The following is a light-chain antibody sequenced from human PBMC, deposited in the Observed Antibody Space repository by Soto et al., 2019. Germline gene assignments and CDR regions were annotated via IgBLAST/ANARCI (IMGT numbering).Light chain of an antibody. CDR2: AAS. Sequence: IVFPQSPCTLSLSPGDRATLSCRASQNLGSGYLAWYQQKPGQAPRILIDAASSRATGIPDRFSGSGAGTDFSLTISRLEPEDFAVYYCQQDDRSPRTFGQGTKVDIK. CDR3: QQDDRSPRT. CDR1: QNLGSGY. J-gene: IGKJ1*01. V-gene: IGKV3-20*01.